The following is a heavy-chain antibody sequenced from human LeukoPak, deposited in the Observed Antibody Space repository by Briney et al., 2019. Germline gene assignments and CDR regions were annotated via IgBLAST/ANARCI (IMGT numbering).Heavy chain of an antibody. Sequence: SETLSLTCTVSGGSISSYYWSWIPQPAGKGLESIGRIYTSGSTNSNPSLKSRVTMSVDTSKNQLSLKLSSVAAADTAVYYCARVHCSSTSCYRYWFDPWGQGTLVTVSS. CDR1: GGSISSYY. CDR2: IYTSGST. V-gene: IGHV4-4*07. J-gene: IGHJ5*02. D-gene: IGHD2-2*01. CDR3: ARVHCSSTSCYRYWFDP.